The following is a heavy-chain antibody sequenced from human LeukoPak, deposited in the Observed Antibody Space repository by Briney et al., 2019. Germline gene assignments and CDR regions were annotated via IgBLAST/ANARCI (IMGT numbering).Heavy chain of an antibody. Sequence: LETLSLTCVDHVESLRGYYWCWIRQPPGKGLWWIGEINHSGSTNYNPSLKRRVTISVETSKNQYSLKLSSVTAADTAVYYCARLGWLVRSLDYWGQGTLVTVSS. J-gene: IGHJ4*02. CDR1: VESLRGYY. V-gene: IGHV4-34*01. D-gene: IGHD6-19*01. CDR3: ARLGWLVRSLDY. CDR2: INHSGST.